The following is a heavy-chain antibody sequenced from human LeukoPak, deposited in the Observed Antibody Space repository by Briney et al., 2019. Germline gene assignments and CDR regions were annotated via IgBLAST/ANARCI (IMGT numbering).Heavy chain of an antibody. D-gene: IGHD1-26*01. CDR1: GFIFDDFA. CDR2: ISWNGNLM. CDR3: ARGSGSYYYYYYMDV. Sequence: GGSLRLSCAASGFIFDDFALHWVRQVPGKGLEWVSGISWNGNLMGYADSVKGRFTISRDNAKNSLYLQMNSLRAEDTAVYYCARGSGSYYYYYYMDVWGKGTTVTVSS. J-gene: IGHJ6*03. V-gene: IGHV3-9*01.